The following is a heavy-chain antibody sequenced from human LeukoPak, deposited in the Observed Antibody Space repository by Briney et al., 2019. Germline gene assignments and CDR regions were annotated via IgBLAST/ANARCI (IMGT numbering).Heavy chain of an antibody. Sequence: PGWSLRLSCPACLFTFRNYSMHWLGPAPGRGLAGVSSISNSSCYIYYRDSVKGRFTISRENAKNSLYLQMNSLRAEDTAVYYCARASTPYCSGGSCYLVYWGQGTLVTVSS. D-gene: IGHD2-15*01. V-gene: IGHV3-21*04. CDR1: LFTFRNYS. J-gene: IGHJ4*02. CDR2: ISNSSCYI. CDR3: ARASTPYCSGGSCYLVY.